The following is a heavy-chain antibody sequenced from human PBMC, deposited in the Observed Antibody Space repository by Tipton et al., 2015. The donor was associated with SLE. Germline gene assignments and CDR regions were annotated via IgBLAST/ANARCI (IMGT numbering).Heavy chain of an antibody. CDR3: ARRYYDSMTGHLDYYFDY. D-gene: IGHD3-9*01. Sequence: LRLSCAVYGGSFSGYYWGWIRQPPGKGLEWIGSIYNTGTTFYNPSLRSRVAISVDTSKNQFSLKLTSVTAADTAVYYCARRYYDSMTGHLDYYFDYWGQGTLVTVSS. CDR1: GGSFSGYY. CDR2: IYNTGTT. V-gene: IGHV4-34*01. J-gene: IGHJ4*02.